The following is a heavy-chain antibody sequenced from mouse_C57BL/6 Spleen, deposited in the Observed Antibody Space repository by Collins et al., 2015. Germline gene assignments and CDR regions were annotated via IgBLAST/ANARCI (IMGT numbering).Heavy chain of an antibody. CDR2: IYPGSGST. J-gene: IGHJ4*01. V-gene: IGHV1S22*01. D-gene: IGHD2-1*01. CDR1: GYTFTSYW. CDR3: TRFYYGNPYAMDY. Sequence: LQQPGSELVRPGASVKLSCKASGYTFTSYWMHWVKQRPGQGLEWIGNIYPGSGSTNYDEKFKSKATLTVDTSSSTAYMQLSSLTSEDSAVYYCTRFYYGNPYAMDYWGQGTSVTVSS.